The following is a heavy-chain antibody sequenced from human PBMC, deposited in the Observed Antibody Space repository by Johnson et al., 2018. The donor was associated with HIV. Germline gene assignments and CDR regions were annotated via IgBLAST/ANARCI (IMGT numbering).Heavy chain of an antibody. D-gene: IGHD2-15*01. J-gene: IGHJ3*02. V-gene: IGHV3-20*04. CDR3: AKSPGVVDPIDAFDS. CDR1: GFTFDDYG. CDR2: INWNGGST. Sequence: VQLVESGGGVVRPGGSLILSCAPSGFTFDDYGMIWVRQAPGKGLEWVSGINWNGGSTGYADSVKGRFTISRDNSKNTLYLQMNSLRAEDTAVYYCAKSPGVVDPIDAFDSWGQGTMVTVSS.